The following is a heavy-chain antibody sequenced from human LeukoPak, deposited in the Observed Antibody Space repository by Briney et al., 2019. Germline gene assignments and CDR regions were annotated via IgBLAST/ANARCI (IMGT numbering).Heavy chain of an antibody. Sequence: ASVKVSCKASGYTFTGYYMHWVRQAPGQGLEWKGWINPNSGGTNYAQKFQGRVTMTRDTSINTAYMELSRLRSDDTAVYYCARGHIIRIYYYCYMDVWGKGTTVTVSS. CDR3: ARGHIIRIYYYCYMDV. V-gene: IGHV1-2*02. CDR1: GYTFTGYY. D-gene: IGHD3-10*01. J-gene: IGHJ6*03. CDR2: INPNSGGT.